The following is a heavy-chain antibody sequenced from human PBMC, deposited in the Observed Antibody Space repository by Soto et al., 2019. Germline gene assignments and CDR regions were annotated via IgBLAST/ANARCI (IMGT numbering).Heavy chain of an antibody. Sequence: PSETLSLTCTVSGGSISSGDYYWSWIRQPPGKGLEWIGYIYYSGSTYYNPSLKSRVTISVDTSKNQFSLKLSSVTAADTAVYYCARGVSEYYYDSSGYYYYFDYWGQGTLVTSPQ. CDR3: ARGVSEYYYDSSGYYYYFDY. J-gene: IGHJ4*02. CDR1: GGSISSGDYY. D-gene: IGHD3-22*01. CDR2: IYYSGST. V-gene: IGHV4-30-4*01.